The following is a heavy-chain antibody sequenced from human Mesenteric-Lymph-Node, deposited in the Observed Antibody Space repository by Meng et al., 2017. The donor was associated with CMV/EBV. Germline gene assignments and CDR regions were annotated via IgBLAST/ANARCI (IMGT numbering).Heavy chain of an antibody. Sequence: GESLKISCAASGFTFSSYEINWVRQAPGKGLEWVSYISSSSSTIYYPDSVKGRFTISRDNAKNSLDLQMNSLRAEDTGVYYCARERGGYCSSTSCSRAFDYWGQGTLVTVSS. CDR1: GFTFSSYE. CDR3: ARERGGYCSSTSCSRAFDY. CDR2: ISSSSSTI. J-gene: IGHJ4*02. V-gene: IGHV3-48*03. D-gene: IGHD2-2*01.